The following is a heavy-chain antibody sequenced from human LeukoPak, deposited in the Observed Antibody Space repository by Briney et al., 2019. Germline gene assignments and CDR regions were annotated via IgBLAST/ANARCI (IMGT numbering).Heavy chain of an antibody. CDR2: IIPMFGTT. CDR1: GGTFSSYA. D-gene: IGHD4-17*01. CDR3: ARIGNGDLRVYYYYYYYMDV. Sequence: GASVKVSCKASGGTFSSYAISWVRQAPGQGLEWMGGIIPMFGTTNYAQKFQGRVTINADKSTTTAYMELSSLRSEDTAVYYCARIGNGDLRVYYYYYYYMDVWGKGTTVTVSS. V-gene: IGHV1-69*06. J-gene: IGHJ6*03.